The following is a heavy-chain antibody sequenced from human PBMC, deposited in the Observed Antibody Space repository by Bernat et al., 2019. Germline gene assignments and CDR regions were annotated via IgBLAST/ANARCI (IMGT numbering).Heavy chain of an antibody. Sequence: QVQLVQSGSELKKPGASVKVSCKASGGTFSSYAISWVRQAPGQGLEWMGGIIPIFGTANYAQKFQGRVTITADESTSTAYMELSSLRSEDTAVYYCARVMVQELVHYYYYGMDVWGQGTTVTVSS. CDR3: ARVMVQELVHYYYYGMDV. V-gene: IGHV1-69*01. CDR2: IIPIFGTA. CDR1: GGTFSSYA. D-gene: IGHD6-13*01. J-gene: IGHJ6*02.